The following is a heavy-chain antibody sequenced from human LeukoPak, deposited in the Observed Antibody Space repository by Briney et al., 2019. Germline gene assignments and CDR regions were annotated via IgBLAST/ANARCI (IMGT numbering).Heavy chain of an antibody. CDR1: GYTFTGYY. J-gene: IGHJ4*02. CDR3: ARASIAARRFYY. CDR2: INPNSGGT. D-gene: IGHD6-6*01. V-gene: IGHV1-2*02. Sequence: ASVKVSCKASGYTFTGYYMHWVRQAPGQGLEWMGWINPNSGGTNYAQKFQGRVTMTRDTSISTAYMELSRLRSDDTAVYYWARASIAARRFYYWGQGTLVTVSS.